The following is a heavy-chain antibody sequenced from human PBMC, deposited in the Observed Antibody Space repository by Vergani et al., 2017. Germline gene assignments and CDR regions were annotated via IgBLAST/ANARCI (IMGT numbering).Heavy chain of an antibody. D-gene: IGHD3-16*02. CDR3: ASVDPLGYTLYGMDV. V-gene: IGHV1-18*01. Sequence: QVQLVQSGAEVGKPGASVKVSCKASGYTFTSYGISWVRQAPGQGLEWMGWISAYNGNTNYAQKLQGRVTMTTDTSTSTAYMELRSLRSDDTAVYYCASVDPLGYTLYGMDVWGQGTTVTVSS. CDR2: ISAYNGNT. J-gene: IGHJ6*02. CDR1: GYTFTSYG.